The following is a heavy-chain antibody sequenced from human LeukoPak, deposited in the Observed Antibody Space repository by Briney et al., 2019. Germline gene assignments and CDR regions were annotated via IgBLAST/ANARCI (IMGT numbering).Heavy chain of an antibody. D-gene: IGHD1-1*01. Sequence: GSLRLSCAASGFTFSSYGMHWVRQAPGKGLEWVSYISSSGSTIYYADSVKGRFTISRDNAKNSLYRQMNSLRAEDTAVYYCARFWNDAGGAFDYWGQGTLVTVSS. V-gene: IGHV3-48*04. J-gene: IGHJ4*02. CDR1: GFTFSSYG. CDR2: ISSSGSTI. CDR3: ARFWNDAGGAFDY.